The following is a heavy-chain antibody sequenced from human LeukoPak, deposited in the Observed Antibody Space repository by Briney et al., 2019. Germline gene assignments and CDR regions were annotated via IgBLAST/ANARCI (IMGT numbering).Heavy chain of an antibody. V-gene: IGHV2-5*02. J-gene: IGHJ4*02. CDR1: GFSLSTSAVG. CDR2: IYWDDDK. Sequence: SGPTLVNPTQTLTLTCTFSGFSLSTSAVGVGWIRQPPGKALEWLALIYWDDDKRYSPSLKGRLTITKDTSKNQVVLAMSNMDPVDTATYYCAHRNPQSMAYYFDYWGQGTLVTVSS. D-gene: IGHD2/OR15-2a*01. CDR3: AHRNPQSMAYYFDY.